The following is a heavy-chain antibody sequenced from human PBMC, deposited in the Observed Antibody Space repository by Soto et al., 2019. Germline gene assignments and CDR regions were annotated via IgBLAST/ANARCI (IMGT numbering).Heavy chain of an antibody. CDR3: AREGGMEDYYYYGMDV. CDR2: INPSGSST. J-gene: IGHJ6*02. D-gene: IGHD3-16*01. V-gene: IGHV1-46*03. Sequence: ASVKVSCKASGYTFTSYYMHWVRQAPGQGLEWMGIINPSGSSTSYAQKFQGRVTMTRDTSTSTVYMELSSLRFEDTAVYYCAREGGMEDYYYYGMDVWGQGTTVTVSS. CDR1: GYTFTSYY.